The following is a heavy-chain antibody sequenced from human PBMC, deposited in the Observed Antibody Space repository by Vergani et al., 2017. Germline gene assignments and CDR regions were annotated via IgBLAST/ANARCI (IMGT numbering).Heavy chain of an antibody. Sequence: QITLKESGPTLVKPTQTLTLTCTFSGFSLNTRGVSVAWIRQPPGKALDWLAPIYWNDDQHYSPSLNNRVTITKDTSKNQVVLTMTNMDYVDTGTYYCVYRKTYCGTTGCFYPFYYYYFMDVWGKGTTVTVS. CDR1: GFSLNTRGVS. V-gene: IGHV2-5*04. CDR2: IYWNDDQ. J-gene: IGHJ6*03. CDR3: VYRKTYCGTTGCFYPFYYYYFMDV. D-gene: IGHD1-7*01.